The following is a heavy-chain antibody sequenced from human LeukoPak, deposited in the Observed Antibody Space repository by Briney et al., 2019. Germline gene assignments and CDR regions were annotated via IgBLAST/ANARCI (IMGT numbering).Heavy chain of an antibody. CDR2: INTNTGNP. D-gene: IGHD3-10*01. V-gene: IGHV7-4-1*02. J-gene: IGHJ4*02. CDR3: ARHLSIMVRGANPGY. CDR1: GYTFTSYD. Sequence: ASVKVSCKASGYTFTSYDINWVRQATGQGLEWMGWINTNTGNPTYAQGFTGRFVFSLDTSVSTAYLQISSLKAEDTAVYYCARHLSIMVRGANPGYWGQGTLVTVSS.